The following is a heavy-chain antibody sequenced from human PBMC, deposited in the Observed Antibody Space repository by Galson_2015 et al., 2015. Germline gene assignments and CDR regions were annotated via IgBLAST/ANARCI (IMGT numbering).Heavy chain of an antibody. CDR1: GYTFTSYA. D-gene: IGHD6-13*01. V-gene: IGHV1-3*01. Sequence: SVKVSCKASGYTFTSYAMHWVRQAPGQRLEWMGWINAGNGNTKYSQKFQGRVTFTRDTSASTAYMELSSLRSEDTAVYYCARKSAAAGYGMDVRAKGPRSPSP. CDR2: INAGNGNT. CDR3: ARKSAAAGYGMDV. J-gene: IGHJ6*02.